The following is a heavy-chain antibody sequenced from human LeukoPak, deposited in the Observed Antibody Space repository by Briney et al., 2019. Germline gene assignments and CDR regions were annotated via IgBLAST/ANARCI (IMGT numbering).Heavy chain of an antibody. CDR2: ISSSGSTI. J-gene: IGHJ4*02. V-gene: IGHV3-48*03. CDR1: GFTFSSYE. Sequence: GGSLRLSCAASGFTFSSYEMKCVRQAPGKGLEGGSYISSSGSTIYYAASVKSRFTISRDNAKNSLYLQMNRLTAEDTAVYYCARDSPGIAAAGLYYFDYWGQGTLVTVSS. D-gene: IGHD6-13*01. CDR3: ARDSPGIAAAGLYYFDY.